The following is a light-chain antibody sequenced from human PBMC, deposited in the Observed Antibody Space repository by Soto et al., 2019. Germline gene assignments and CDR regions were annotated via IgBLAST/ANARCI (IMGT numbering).Light chain of an antibody. Sequence: QSVLTQPASVSGSPGQSITISCTGTSSDVGSYNLVSWYQQYPGKAPKLIIYEDNKRPSGVSNRFSGSKSDNTASLTISGLQAEDEAEYHCCSCGIGRTLVFGGGTKLTVL. CDR2: EDN. CDR3: CSCGIGRTLV. CDR1: SSDVGSYNL. J-gene: IGLJ3*02. V-gene: IGLV2-23*01.